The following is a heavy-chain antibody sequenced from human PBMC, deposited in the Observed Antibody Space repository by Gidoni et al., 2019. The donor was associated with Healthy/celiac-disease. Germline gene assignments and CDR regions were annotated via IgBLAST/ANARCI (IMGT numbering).Heavy chain of an antibody. D-gene: IGHD6-13*01. Sequence: QGQLVEAGAEVKKPGASVKVPRKASGGRFSSYATRWVRQAPGQGLEWMGGIIPIFGTANYAQKFQGRVTITADESTSTAYRELSSLRSEDTAVYYCARVGLTRIAAVDVWGKGTTVTVSS. CDR1: GGRFSSYA. CDR3: ARVGLTRIAAVDV. J-gene: IGHJ6*04. V-gene: IGHV1-69*01. CDR2: IIPIFGTA.